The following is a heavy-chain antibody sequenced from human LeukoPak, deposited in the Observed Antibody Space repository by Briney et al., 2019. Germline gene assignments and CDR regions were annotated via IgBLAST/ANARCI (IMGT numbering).Heavy chain of an antibody. CDR1: GYTFTSYG. CDR3: ARDVGKAWFGEWIYYYYGMDV. J-gene: IGHJ6*02. CDR2: ISAYNGNT. D-gene: IGHD3-10*01. V-gene: IGHV1-18*01. Sequence: ASVKVSCKASGYTFTSYGISWVRQAPGQGLEWMGWISAYNGNTNYAQKLQGRVTMTTDTSTSTAYMELRSLRSDDTPVYYCARDVGKAWFGEWIYYYYGMDVWGQGTTVTVSS.